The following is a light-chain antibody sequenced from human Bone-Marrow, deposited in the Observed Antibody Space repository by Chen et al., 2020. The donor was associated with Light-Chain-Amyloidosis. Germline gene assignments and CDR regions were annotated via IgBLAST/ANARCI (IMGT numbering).Light chain of an antibody. Sequence: QSALTQPASVSGSPGQSITISCTGTSSDVGGDNHVSCYQQHPDKAPKLMMYEVTNRPSWVPDRFSGSKSDNTASLTISGLQTEDEADYFCSSYTITNTLVFGSGTRVTVL. V-gene: IGLV2-14*01. CDR3: SSYTITNTLV. CDR2: EVT. J-gene: IGLJ1*01. CDR1: SSDVGGDNH.